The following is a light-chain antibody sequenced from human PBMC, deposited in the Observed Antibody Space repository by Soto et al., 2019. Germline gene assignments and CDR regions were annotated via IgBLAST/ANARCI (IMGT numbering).Light chain of an antibody. V-gene: IGKV4-1*01. CDR3: QQYDSTPMYT. CDR2: WAS. Sequence: DIVMTQSPDSLAVSLGEGATIHCKSSQSVLYNSNNKNYLAWYQQKPGQPPQLLIYWASTREYGVPDRFSGSGSGTDFTLTISSLQAEDVAVYYCQQYDSTPMYTFGQGTKLEI. J-gene: IGKJ2*01. CDR1: QSVLYNSNNKNY.